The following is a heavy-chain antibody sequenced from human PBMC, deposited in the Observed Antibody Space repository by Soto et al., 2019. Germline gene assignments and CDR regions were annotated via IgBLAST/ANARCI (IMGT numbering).Heavy chain of an antibody. V-gene: IGHV1-8*01. D-gene: IGHD6-19*01. CDR3: ARVNSGWYADFDY. J-gene: IGHJ4*02. CDR1: GYTFTSYD. CDR2: MNPNSGNT. Sequence: ASVKVSCKASGYTFTSYDINWVRQATGQGLEWMGWMNPNSGNTGYAQKFQGRVTMTTDTSTSTAYMELRSLRSDDTAVYYCARVNSGWYADFDYWGQGTLVTVSS.